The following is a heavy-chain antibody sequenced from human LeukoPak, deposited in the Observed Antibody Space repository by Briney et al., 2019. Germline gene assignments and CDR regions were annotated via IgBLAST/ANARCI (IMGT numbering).Heavy chain of an antibody. CDR1: GGSISSNF. Sequence: SETLSLTCTVSGGSISSNFWSWLRQPPGKGLEWIGYISYSGSTNYNPSLKSRVTMSVDTSKTQFSLRLTSVTAADTAVYYCARGSGSSLYPFEYWSQGTLVTVSS. CDR3: ARGSGSSLYPFEY. CDR2: ISYSGST. V-gene: IGHV4-59*08. D-gene: IGHD1-26*01. J-gene: IGHJ4*02.